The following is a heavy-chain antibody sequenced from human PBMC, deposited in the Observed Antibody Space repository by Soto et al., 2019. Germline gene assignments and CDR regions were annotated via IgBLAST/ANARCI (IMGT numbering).Heavy chain of an antibody. V-gene: IGHV3-23*01. Sequence: GSLRLSCAASGFTFSNAWMSWVRQAPGKGLEWVSTISGSGGSTYYADSVKGRFTISRDNSKNTLYLQMNSLRAEDTAVYYCAKDQGSSWYEIDYWGQGTLVTVSS. D-gene: IGHD6-13*01. CDR1: GFTFSNAW. CDR2: ISGSGGST. CDR3: AKDQGSSWYEIDY. J-gene: IGHJ4*02.